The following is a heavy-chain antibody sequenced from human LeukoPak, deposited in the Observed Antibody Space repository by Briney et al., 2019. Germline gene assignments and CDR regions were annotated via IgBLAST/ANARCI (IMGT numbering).Heavy chain of an antibody. CDR3: ATAGDPDTAMVPRYYYYGMDV. Sequence: GASVKVSCKASGYTFTSYAMHWVRQAPGQRLEWMGWINAGNGNTKYSQKFQGRVTITRDTSTDTAYMELSSLRSEDTAVYYCATAGDPDTAMVPRYYYYGMDVWGQGTTVTVSS. CDR2: INAGNGNT. CDR1: GYTFTSYA. D-gene: IGHD5-18*01. V-gene: IGHV1-3*01. J-gene: IGHJ6*02.